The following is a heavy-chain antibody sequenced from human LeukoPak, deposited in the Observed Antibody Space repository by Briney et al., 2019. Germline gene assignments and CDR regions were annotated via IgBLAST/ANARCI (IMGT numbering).Heavy chain of an antibody. J-gene: IGHJ4*02. CDR3: ARVTGYMIEDYFDN. CDR1: GGSISSYY. V-gene: IGHV4-59*01. Sequence: PSETLSLACTVSGGSISSYYWSWIRQPPGKGLEWIGYIYYSGSTNYNPSLKSRVTISVDTSKSQFSLKLRSVTAADTAVYYCARVTGYMIEDYFDNWGQGTLVTVSS. D-gene: IGHD3-22*01. CDR2: IYYSGST.